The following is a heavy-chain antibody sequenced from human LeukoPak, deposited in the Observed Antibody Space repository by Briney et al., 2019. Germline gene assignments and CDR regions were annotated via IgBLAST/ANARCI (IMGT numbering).Heavy chain of an antibody. CDR1: GFTFSGYW. V-gene: IGHV3-7*04. D-gene: IGHD3-10*01. CDR2: RKYDGSEK. CDR3: ARGRSKDY. Sequence: GGSLRLSCAGSGFTFSGYWMSWVRQAPGKGLEWVANRKYDGSEKYYVDSVKGRFTISRDNAKNSLYLQMNSLRVEDTAVYYCARGRSKDYWGQGTLVTVSS. J-gene: IGHJ4*02.